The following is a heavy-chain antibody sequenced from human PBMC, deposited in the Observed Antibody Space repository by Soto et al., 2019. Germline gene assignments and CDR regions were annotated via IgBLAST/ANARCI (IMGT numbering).Heavy chain of an antibody. J-gene: IGHJ3*02. CDR2: IIHLFGAP. D-gene: IGHD6-19*01. Sequence: QVQLVQSGAEVKKPGSSVKVSCKASGGSFSSYAISWVRQAPVQGLEWMGGIIHLFGAPPYAQKFQGRGSLIADKAPSTAYMELSSLRSEDTALYYCARASPVSGKHALDIWGQGTLVTLSS. V-gene: IGHV1-69*06. CDR1: GGSFSSYA. CDR3: ARASPVSGKHALDI.